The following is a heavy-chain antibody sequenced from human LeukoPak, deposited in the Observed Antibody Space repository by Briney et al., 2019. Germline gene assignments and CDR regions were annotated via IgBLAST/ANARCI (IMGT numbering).Heavy chain of an antibody. J-gene: IGHJ4*02. D-gene: IGHD6-13*01. V-gene: IGHV4-61*02. Sequence: SSETLSLTCTVSGGSISSGSYYGRWIRQPAGKGLEWIGRIYTSGSTNYNPSLKSRITISVYTSNNQFSLKLSSVTAADTAVYYCARGITGITATGSEWGQGTLVTVSS. CDR1: GGSISSGSYY. CDR2: IYTSGST. CDR3: ARGITGITATGSE.